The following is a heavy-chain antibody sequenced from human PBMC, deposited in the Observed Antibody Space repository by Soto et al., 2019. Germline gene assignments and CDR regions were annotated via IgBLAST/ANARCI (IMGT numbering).Heavy chain of an antibody. CDR1: GFTFSSYA. J-gene: IGHJ4*02. V-gene: IGHV3-23*01. CDR2: ISGSGGST. CDR3: AKDRGGVGPDYDFWSGYPTIFDY. Sequence: PGGSLRLSCAASGFTFSSYAMSWVRQAPGKGLEWVSAISGSGGSTYYADSVKGRFTISRDNSKNTLYLQMNSLRAEDTAVYYCAKDRGGVGPDYDFWSGYPTIFDYWGQGTLVTVSS. D-gene: IGHD3-3*01.